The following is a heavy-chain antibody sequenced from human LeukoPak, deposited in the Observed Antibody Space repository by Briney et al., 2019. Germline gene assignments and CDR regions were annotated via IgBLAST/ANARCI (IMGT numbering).Heavy chain of an antibody. D-gene: IGHD3-9*01. CDR2: INDSGST. J-gene: IGHJ4*02. Sequence: SETLSLTCAVYGGSLRGYYCSWIRQPPGKGLEWIGGINDSGSTKYNPSLKSRVTISVDTSKNQFSLKLSSVTAADTAVYYCARGRLRYFDWLYYWGQGTLVTVSS. V-gene: IGHV4-34*01. CDR3: ARGRLRYFDWLYY. CDR1: GGSLRGYY.